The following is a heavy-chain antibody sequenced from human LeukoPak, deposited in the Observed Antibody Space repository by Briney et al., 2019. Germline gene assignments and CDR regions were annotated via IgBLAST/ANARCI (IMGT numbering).Heavy chain of an antibody. J-gene: IGHJ4*02. V-gene: IGHV3-23*01. Sequence: GGSLRLSCVVSGFSINNKGLSWFRQAPGKGLEWVSDMSGVGNTYYAESVKGRFTISRDNFKNTFFLQMNSLRAEDTALYYATGHGSNSYWGQGALVAVSS. CDR3: TGHGSNSY. CDR2: MSGVGNT. CDR1: GFSINNKG. D-gene: IGHD1-1*01.